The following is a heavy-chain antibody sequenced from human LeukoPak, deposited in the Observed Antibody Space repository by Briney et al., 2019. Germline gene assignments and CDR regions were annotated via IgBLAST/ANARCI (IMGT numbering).Heavy chain of an antibody. CDR1: GYTFTSYG. Sequence: ASVKVSCKASGYTFTSYGISWVRQAPGQGLEWMGWINPNSGGTNYAQKFQGRVTMTRDTSISTAYMELSRLRSDDTAVYYCARGRSNFDYWGQGTLVTVSS. CDR3: ARGRSNFDY. CDR2: INPNSGGT. J-gene: IGHJ4*02. V-gene: IGHV1-2*02.